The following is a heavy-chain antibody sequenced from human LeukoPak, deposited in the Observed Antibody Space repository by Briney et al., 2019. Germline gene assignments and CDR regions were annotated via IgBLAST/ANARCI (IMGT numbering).Heavy chain of an antibody. J-gene: IGHJ4*02. V-gene: IGHV1-18*01. CDR3: ARDLWDSLVVVPAAVFDY. CDR2: ISAYNGNT. Sequence: ASVKVSCKASGYTFTSDGISWVRQAPGQGLEWMGWISAYNGNTNYAQKLQGRVTMTTDTSTSTAYMELRSLRSDDTAVYYCARDLWDSLVVVPAAVFDYWGQGTLVTVSS. CDR1: GYTFTSDG. D-gene: IGHD2-2*01.